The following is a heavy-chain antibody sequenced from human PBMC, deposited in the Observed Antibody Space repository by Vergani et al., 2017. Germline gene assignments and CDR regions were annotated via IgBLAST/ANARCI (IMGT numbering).Heavy chain of an antibody. CDR2: IWYDGSNK. J-gene: IGHJ4*01. CDR3: CYDEEDLFDY. V-gene: IGHV3-33*01. Sequence: QVQLVESGGGVVQPGRSLRLSCAASGFTFSSYGMHWVRQAPGKGLEWVAVIWYDGSNKYYADSVKGRLTISRDNSKNTLYLQMNSLRAEDTAVYYCCYDEEDLFDYWGQGTLVTVSS. D-gene: IGHD5-12*01. CDR1: GFTFSSYG.